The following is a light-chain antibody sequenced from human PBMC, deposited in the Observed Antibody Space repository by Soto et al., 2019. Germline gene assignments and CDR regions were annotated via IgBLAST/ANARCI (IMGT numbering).Light chain of an antibody. CDR2: DVS. V-gene: IGLV2-11*01. CDR3: CSYARIYTP. J-gene: IGLJ2*01. CDR1: SSAVGGYDY. Sequence: TCPRSGYGAPGKSLSISCTGTSSAVGGYDYVSWYQQHPGKAPRLMIYDVSKRPSGGPDRFSGSKSGNTASLTISGLQAEDEADYYSCSYARIYTPFGGGTTVTVL.